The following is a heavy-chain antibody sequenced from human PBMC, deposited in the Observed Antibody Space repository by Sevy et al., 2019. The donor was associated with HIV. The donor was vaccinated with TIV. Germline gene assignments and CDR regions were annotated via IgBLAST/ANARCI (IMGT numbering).Heavy chain of an antibody. V-gene: IGHV1-24*01. CDR2: FDPEDGET. Sequence: PSVKVSCKVSGYTLNKLSMHWVRQAPGKGLEWMGSFDPEDGETFYAQKFQGRVTMTEDTSTDTAYMELSSLRSEDTAVYYCAATKDYYESSGPPFDYWGQGTLVTVSS. J-gene: IGHJ4*02. D-gene: IGHD3-22*01. CDR3: AATKDYYESSGPPFDY. CDR1: GYTLNKLS.